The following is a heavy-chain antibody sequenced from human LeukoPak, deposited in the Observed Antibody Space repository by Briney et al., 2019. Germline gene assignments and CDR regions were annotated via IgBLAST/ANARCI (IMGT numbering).Heavy chain of an antibody. D-gene: IGHD3-9*01. J-gene: IGHJ3*02. CDR3: ARKTLRYFDWLPDHDAFDI. V-gene: IGHV4-59*01. CDR1: GGSISSYY. CDR2: IYYSGST. Sequence: SETLSLTCTVSGGSISSYYWSWIRQPPGKGLEWIGYIYYSGSTNYNPSLKSRVTISVDTSKNQFSLELSSVTAADTAVYYCARKTLRYFDWLPDHDAFDIWGQGTMVTVSS.